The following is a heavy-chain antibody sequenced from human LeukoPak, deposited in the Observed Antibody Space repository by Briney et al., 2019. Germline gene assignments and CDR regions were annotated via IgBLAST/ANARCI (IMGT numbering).Heavy chain of an antibody. CDR1: GFTFSSYS. V-gene: IGHV3-21*01. CDR3: ARAVKVDFAAYYFDY. D-gene: IGHD3-9*01. J-gene: IGHJ4*02. CDR2: ISSSSSYI. Sequence: GGSLRLSCAASGFTFSSYSMNWVRQAPGKGLEWVSSISSSSSYIYYADSVKGRFTISRDNAKNSLYLQTNSLRAEDTAVYYCARAVKVDFAAYYFDYWGQGTLVTVSS.